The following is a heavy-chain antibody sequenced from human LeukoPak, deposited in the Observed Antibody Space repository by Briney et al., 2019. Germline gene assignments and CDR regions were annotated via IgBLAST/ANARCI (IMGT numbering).Heavy chain of an antibody. CDR2: INPNSGGT. Sequence: GASVKVSCKASGYTFTGYYMHWVRQAPGQGLEWMGWINPNSGGTNYAQKFQGRVTMTRDTSISTAYMELSRLRSDDTAVYYCARDGDYGDFHFDYWGQGTLVTVSS. CDR3: ARDGDYGDFHFDY. D-gene: IGHD4-17*01. CDR1: GYTFTGYY. V-gene: IGHV1-2*02. J-gene: IGHJ4*02.